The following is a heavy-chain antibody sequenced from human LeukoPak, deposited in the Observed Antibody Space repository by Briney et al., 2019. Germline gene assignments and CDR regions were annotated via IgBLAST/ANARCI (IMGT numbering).Heavy chain of an antibody. J-gene: IGHJ4*02. Sequence: GGSLRLSCAASGFTFSDYYMSWIRQAPGKGLEWVSYISSSGSTIYYADSVKGRFTISRDNAKNSLYLQMNSLRAEDTALYYCAKDYYYDSSGYCDYWGQGTLVTVSS. CDR1: GFTFSDYY. V-gene: IGHV3-11*01. CDR2: ISSSGSTI. CDR3: AKDYYYDSSGYCDY. D-gene: IGHD3-22*01.